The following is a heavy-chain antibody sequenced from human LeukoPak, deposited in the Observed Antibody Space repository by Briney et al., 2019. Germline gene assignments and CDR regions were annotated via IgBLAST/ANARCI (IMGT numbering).Heavy chain of an antibody. CDR1: GYSISSHYY. V-gene: IGHV4-38-2*02. CDR3: ARHRTPYFDY. CDR2: INHSGST. J-gene: IGHJ4*02. Sequence: SETLSLTCTVSGYSISSHYYWGWIRQPPGKGLEWIGEINHSGSTNYNPSLKSRVTISVDTSKNQFSLKLSSVTAADTAVYYYARHRTPYFDYWGQGTLVTVSS.